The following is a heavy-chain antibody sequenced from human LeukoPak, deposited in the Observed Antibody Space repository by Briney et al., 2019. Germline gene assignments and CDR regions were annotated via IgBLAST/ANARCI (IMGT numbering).Heavy chain of an antibody. J-gene: IGHJ5*02. CDR1: GGSFSGYY. CDR2: INHSGST. CDR3: ASSYSGYDEGWFDP. D-gene: IGHD5-12*01. Sequence: SETLSLTCAVYGGSFSGYYWSWIRQPPGKGLEWIGEINHSGSTNYNPSLKSRVTISVDTSKNQFSLKLSSVTAADTAVYYCASSYSGYDEGWFDPWGQGTLVTVSS. V-gene: IGHV4-34*01.